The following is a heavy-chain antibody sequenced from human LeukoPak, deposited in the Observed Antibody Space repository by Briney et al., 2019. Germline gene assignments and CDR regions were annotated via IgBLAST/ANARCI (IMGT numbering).Heavy chain of an antibody. CDR2: TSDRGDYT. D-gene: IGHD1-7*01. Sequence: GGSLRLSCAASGFTFTSYSMSWVRQAPGKGLEWVSGTSDRGDYTYYADSVKGRFTISGDSSKNTLFLQMNSLRAEDTALYFCARKAQYNGHYPLDYWGQGTLVTVSS. J-gene: IGHJ4*02. CDR1: GFTFTSYS. V-gene: IGHV3-23*01. CDR3: ARKAQYNGHYPLDY.